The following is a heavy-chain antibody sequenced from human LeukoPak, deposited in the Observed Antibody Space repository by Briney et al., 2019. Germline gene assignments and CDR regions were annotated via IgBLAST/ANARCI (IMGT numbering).Heavy chain of an antibody. Sequence: PGGSLRLSCAASGFTFSSYAMSWVRQAPGKGLEWVSAISGSGGSTYYADSVKGRFTISRDNSKNTLYLQMNSLRAEDTAVYYCARQGDSSVSRANYYYYGMDVWGQGTTVTVSS. J-gene: IGHJ6*02. D-gene: IGHD2-21*02. CDR2: ISGSGGST. CDR1: GFTFSSYA. CDR3: ARQGDSSVSRANYYYYGMDV. V-gene: IGHV3-23*01.